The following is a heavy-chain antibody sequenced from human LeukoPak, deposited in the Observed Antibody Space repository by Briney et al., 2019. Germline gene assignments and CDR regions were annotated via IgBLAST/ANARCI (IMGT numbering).Heavy chain of an antibody. CDR3: ERSTPGYSSSPIDY. Sequence: PGGSLRLSCAASGFTFSSYWMHRVRQAPGKGPVWVSRINSDGSSTSYADSVKGRFTISRDNAKNTLSLQMNSLRTEDTAVYYCERSTPGYSSSPIDYWGQGTLVTVSS. CDR2: INSDGSST. J-gene: IGHJ4*02. V-gene: IGHV3-74*01. CDR1: GFTFSSYW. D-gene: IGHD6-13*01.